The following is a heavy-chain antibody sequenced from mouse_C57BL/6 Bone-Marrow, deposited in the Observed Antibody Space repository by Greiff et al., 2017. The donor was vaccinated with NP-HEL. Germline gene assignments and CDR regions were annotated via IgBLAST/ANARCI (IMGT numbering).Heavy chain of an antibody. CDR3: ALITTVVAWYFDV. Sequence: EVQLQQSGPELVKPGASVKISCKASGYTFTDYYMNWVKQSHGKSLEWIGDINPNNGGTSYNQKFKGKATLTVDKSSSTAYMELRSLTSEDSAVYYCALITTVVAWYFDVWGTGTTVTVSS. CDR1: GYTFTDYY. CDR2: INPNNGGT. J-gene: IGHJ1*03. V-gene: IGHV1-26*01. D-gene: IGHD1-1*01.